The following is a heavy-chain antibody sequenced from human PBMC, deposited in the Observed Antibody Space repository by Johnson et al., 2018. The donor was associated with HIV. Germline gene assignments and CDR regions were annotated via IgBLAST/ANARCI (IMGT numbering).Heavy chain of an antibody. CDR3: AKARHDYGGTDDAFDI. D-gene: IGHD4-23*01. Sequence: QVQLVESGGGLVQPGGSLRLSCVASGFSFSSYAMHWVRQTPGKGLEWVTLISYDGRDKFYADSAKGRFSISRDNSKNTLYLQMNSLRAEDTAVYYCAKARHDYGGTDDAFDIWGQGTMVTVSS. J-gene: IGHJ3*02. V-gene: IGHV3-30*04. CDR2: ISYDGRDK. CDR1: GFSFSSYA.